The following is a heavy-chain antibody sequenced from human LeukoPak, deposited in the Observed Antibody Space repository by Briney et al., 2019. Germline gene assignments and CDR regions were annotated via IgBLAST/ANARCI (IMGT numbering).Heavy chain of an antibody. V-gene: IGHV4-59*01. CDR2: IYYSGST. CDR3: ARGHVARFDY. J-gene: IGHJ4*02. Sequence: SETLSLTCTVSGGSISSYYWSWIRQPPGKGLEWIGYIYYSGSTNYNPSLKSRVTISVDTSKSQFSLKLSSVTAADTAVYYCARGHVARFDYWGQGTLVTVSS. CDR1: GGSISSYY. D-gene: IGHD5-12*01.